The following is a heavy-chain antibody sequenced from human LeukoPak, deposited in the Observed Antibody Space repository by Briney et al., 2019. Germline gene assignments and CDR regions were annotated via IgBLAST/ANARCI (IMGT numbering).Heavy chain of an antibody. D-gene: IGHD6-13*01. Sequence: PGGSLRLSCAASGFTFSSYAMSWVRQAPGKGLEWVSAISGSGGSTYYADSVKGRFTISRDNSKNTLYLQMNSLRAEDTAVYYCAKDGSNIAAAGTEVDYWGQGTLVTVSS. CDR1: GFTFSSYA. J-gene: IGHJ4*02. CDR2: ISGSGGST. V-gene: IGHV3-23*01. CDR3: AKDGSNIAAAGTEVDY.